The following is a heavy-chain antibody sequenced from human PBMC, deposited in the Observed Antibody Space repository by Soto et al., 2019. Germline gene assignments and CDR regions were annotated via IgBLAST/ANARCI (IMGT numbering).Heavy chain of an antibody. J-gene: IGHJ4*02. CDR1: GYTFTSYA. Sequence: QVQLVQSGAEVKKPGASVKVSCKASGYTFTSYAMHWVRQAPGQRLEWMGWINAGNGNTKYSQKFQVRVTITSDTSASTAYMELSSLRSEDTAVYYCARELGDIVVVVAATPGYWGQGTLVTVSS. V-gene: IGHV1-3*01. D-gene: IGHD2-15*01. CDR2: INAGNGNT. CDR3: ARELGDIVVVVAATPGY.